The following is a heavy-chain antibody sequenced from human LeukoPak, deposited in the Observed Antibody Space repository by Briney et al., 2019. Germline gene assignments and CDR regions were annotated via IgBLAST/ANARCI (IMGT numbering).Heavy chain of an antibody. D-gene: IGHD3-10*01. CDR3: MRRDYYYVSGSDY. J-gene: IGHJ4*02. Sequence: GESLKISCKGSGYNFTSYWIGWVRQMPGKGLEWMGIIDPSDFDTRYSPSFQGQVTISVDKSISTAYLQWSSLKASDTAIYYCMRRDYYYVSGSDYWGQGTLVTVSS. V-gene: IGHV5-51*01. CDR2: IDPSDFDT. CDR1: GYNFTSYW.